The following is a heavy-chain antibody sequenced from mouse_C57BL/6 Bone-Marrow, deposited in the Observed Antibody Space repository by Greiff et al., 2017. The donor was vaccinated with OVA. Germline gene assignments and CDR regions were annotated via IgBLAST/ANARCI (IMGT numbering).Heavy chain of an antibody. Sequence: VQLQQSGAELVKPGASVKISCKASGYAFSSYWMNWVKQRPGKGLEWIGQIYPGDGATNYNGKFKGKATLTADKSSSTAYMQLSSLTAEDSAVYFCAREAWLAYWGQGTLVTVSA. CDR3: AREAWLAY. V-gene: IGHV1-80*01. CDR2: IYPGDGAT. CDR1: GYAFSSYW. J-gene: IGHJ3*01.